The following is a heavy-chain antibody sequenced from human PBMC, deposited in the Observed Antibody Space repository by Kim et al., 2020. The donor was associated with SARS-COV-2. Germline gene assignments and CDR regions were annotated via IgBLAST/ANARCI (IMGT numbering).Heavy chain of an antibody. CDR2: ISGSGGST. J-gene: IGHJ6*02. CDR1: GFTFSSYA. V-gene: IGHV3-23*01. D-gene: IGHD4-17*01. Sequence: GGSLRLSCAASGFTFSSYAMSWVRQAPGKGLEWVSAISGSGGSTYYADSVKGRFTISRDNSKNTLYLQMNSLRAEDTAVYYCANNDYSIYYYYGMDVWGQGTTVTVSS. CDR3: ANNDYSIYYYYGMDV.